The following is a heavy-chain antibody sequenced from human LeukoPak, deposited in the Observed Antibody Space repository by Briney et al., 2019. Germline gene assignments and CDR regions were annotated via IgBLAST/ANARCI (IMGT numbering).Heavy chain of an antibody. V-gene: IGHV3-9*01. CDR3: TKDRTYRSSPPYIDL. J-gene: IGHJ4*02. CDR2: ISFNTGSV. D-gene: IGHD6-13*01. CDR1: GFKFEDYA. Sequence: GGSLRLSCAASGFKFEDYAMHWVRQAPGKGLEWVSSISFNTGSVGYADSVKGRFTISRDNAKNSLYLQLNSLRPEDTALHYCTKDRTYRSSPPYIDLWGQGTLVTVSS.